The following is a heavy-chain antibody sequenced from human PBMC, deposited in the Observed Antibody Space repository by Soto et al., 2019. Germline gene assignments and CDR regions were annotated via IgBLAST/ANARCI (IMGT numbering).Heavy chain of an antibody. D-gene: IGHD3-22*01. CDR3: AKPAITMIVWNWFDP. CDR1: GFTFSSYG. V-gene: IGHV3-30*18. CDR2: ISYDGSNK. J-gene: IGHJ5*02. Sequence: GGSLRLSCAASGFTFSSYGMHWVRQAPGKGLEWVAVISYDGSNKYYADSVKGRFTISRDNSKNTLYLQMNSLRAEDTAVYYCAKPAITMIVWNWFDPWGQGTLVTVSS.